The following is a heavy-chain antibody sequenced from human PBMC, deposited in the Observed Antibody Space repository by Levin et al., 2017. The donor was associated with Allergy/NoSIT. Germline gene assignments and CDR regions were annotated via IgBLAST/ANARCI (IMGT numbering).Heavy chain of an antibody. J-gene: IGHJ4*02. D-gene: IGHD6-19*01. CDR2: IKQDGSEK. CDR3: ARDPFYRGWYGGDY. CDR1: GFTFSSYW. Sequence: GESLKISCAASGFTFSSYWMSWVRQAPGKGLEWVANIKQDGSEKYYVDSVKGRFTISRDNAKNSLYLQMNSLTAEDTAVYYCARDPFYRGWYGGDYWGQGTLVTVSS. V-gene: IGHV3-7*04.